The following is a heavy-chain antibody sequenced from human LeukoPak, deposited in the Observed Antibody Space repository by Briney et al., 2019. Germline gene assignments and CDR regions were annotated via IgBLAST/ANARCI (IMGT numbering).Heavy chain of an antibody. CDR3: ARAPPYGDYLDY. Sequence: PSETLSLTCTVSGGSISSGDYYWIWLRQHTGKGLVWIGYFYYSGSTYYNPSLKSRVTISVYTSKNQFSLKLSAVTAAETAVYYCARAPPYGDYLDYWGQGTLVTVSS. D-gene: IGHD4-17*01. CDR1: GGSISSGDYY. J-gene: IGHJ4*02. CDR2: FYYSGST. V-gene: IGHV4-31*03.